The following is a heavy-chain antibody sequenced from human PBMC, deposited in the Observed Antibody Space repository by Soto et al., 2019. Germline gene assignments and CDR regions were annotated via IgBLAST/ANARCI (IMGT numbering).Heavy chain of an antibody. D-gene: IGHD3-16*02. Sequence: TSETLSLTCTVSGGSISSSSYYWGWIRQPPGKGLEWIGSIYYSGSTYYNPSLKSRVTISVDTSKNQFSLKLSSVTAADTAVYYCAKSPLPFGGVIGGYGMDVWGQGTTVTVSS. CDR2: IYYSGST. J-gene: IGHJ6*02. CDR1: GGSISSSSYY. CDR3: AKSPLPFGGVIGGYGMDV. V-gene: IGHV4-39*01.